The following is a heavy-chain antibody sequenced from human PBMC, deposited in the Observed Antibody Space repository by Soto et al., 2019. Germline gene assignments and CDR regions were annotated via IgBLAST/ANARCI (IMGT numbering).Heavy chain of an antibody. D-gene: IGHD2-2*01. CDR2: VYYSGSS. CDR3: AKLSCTSSTCYFPGWFDP. CDR1: GDSISGGASF. J-gene: IGHJ5*02. V-gene: IGHV4-31*03. Sequence: KPSETLSLTCTVSGDSISGGASFWSWIRQPPGKGLEWIANVYYSGSSYYNPSLKSRLTISVDTTKNQFSLQLKSMTAADMAVYYCAKLSCTSSTCYFPGWFDPWGQGTLVTVSS.